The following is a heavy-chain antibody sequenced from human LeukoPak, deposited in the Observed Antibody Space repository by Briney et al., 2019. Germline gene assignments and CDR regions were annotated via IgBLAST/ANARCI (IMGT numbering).Heavy chain of an antibody. J-gene: IGHJ4*02. CDR3: ARLRGPNTAMVYFDY. CDR2: IYYSGST. Sequence: PSETLSLTCTVSGGSISSSSYYWGWIRQPPGKGLEWIGSIYYSGSTYYNPSLKSRVTISVDTSKNQFSLKLSSVTAADTAVYYCARLRGPNTAMVYFDYWGQGTLVTVSS. CDR1: GGSISSSSYY. D-gene: IGHD5-18*01. V-gene: IGHV4-39*07.